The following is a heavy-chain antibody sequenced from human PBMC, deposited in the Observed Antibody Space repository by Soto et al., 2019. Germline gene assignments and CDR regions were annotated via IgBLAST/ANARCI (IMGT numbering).Heavy chain of an antibody. CDR3: AKDLGYCSGGRCYHYYYYYGMDV. CDR1: GFTFSSYG. Sequence: PGGSLRLSCAASGFTFSSYGMHWVRQAPGKGLEWVAVVSYDGSNKYYADSVKGRFTISRDNSKNTLYLQMNSLRAEDTAVYYCAKDLGYCSGGRCYHYYYYYGMDVWGQGTTVTVSS. D-gene: IGHD2-15*01. J-gene: IGHJ6*02. V-gene: IGHV3-30*18. CDR2: VSYDGSNK.